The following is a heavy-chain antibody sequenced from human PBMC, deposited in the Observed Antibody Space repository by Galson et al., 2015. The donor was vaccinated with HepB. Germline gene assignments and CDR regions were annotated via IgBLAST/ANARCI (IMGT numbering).Heavy chain of an antibody. J-gene: IGHJ5*02. CDR2: INPNSGGT. CDR1: GGTFTGYS. V-gene: IGHV1-2*02. Sequence: SVKVSCKASGGTFTGYSMHWVRQAPGQGLEWMGWINPNSGGTNYAQMFQGRVTMTRDTSSSTAYMELSSLRSDDTAVYYCARDRQKRGYLLGQGTLVTVSS. D-gene: IGHD6-25*01. CDR3: ARDRQKRGYL.